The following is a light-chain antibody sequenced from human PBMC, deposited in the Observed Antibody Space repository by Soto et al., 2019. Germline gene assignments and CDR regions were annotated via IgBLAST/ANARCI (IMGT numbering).Light chain of an antibody. CDR3: AAWDDSLNAL. J-gene: IGLJ1*01. CDR1: SSNIGDNP. V-gene: IGLV1-44*01. Sequence: QFVLTQPPSASGTPGQSITISCSGSSSNIGDNPVNWYQQLPGAAPKLLIYINDQRPSGVPDRFSGSKSGTSASLAISGLQPEDEADYYCAAWDDSLNALFGTGTKVTVL. CDR2: IND.